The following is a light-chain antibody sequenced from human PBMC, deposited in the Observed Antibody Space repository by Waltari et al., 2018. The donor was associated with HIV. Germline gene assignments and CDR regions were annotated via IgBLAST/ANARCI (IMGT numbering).Light chain of an antibody. J-gene: IGLJ1*01. CDR1: SSNIGNDN. CDR3: VGWDGSLSGYV. V-gene: IGLV1-47*01. CDR2: KNC. Sequence: QSVLTQPPSASGTPGQTVTISCSGSSSNIGNDNVYWYQQLPGMTPKLLIYKNCQRPSGVPDLFAGSKSSTSASLAISGLRSEDEADYYCVGWDGSLSGYVFGAGTKVTVL.